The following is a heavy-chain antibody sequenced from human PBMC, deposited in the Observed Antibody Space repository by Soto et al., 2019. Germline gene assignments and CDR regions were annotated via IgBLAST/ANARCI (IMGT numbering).Heavy chain of an antibody. D-gene: IGHD2-2*01. Sequence: SETLSLTCAVYGGSISSNKWWSWVRQPPGKGLEWICEIYHSGSTNYNPSLKSRVTISLDKSKNQFSLKLTLVTAADSAVYYCARDDHIVVLPTPLGAMDVWGQGTTVTVPS. CDR3: ARDDHIVVLPTPLGAMDV. CDR2: IYHSGST. CDR1: GGSISSNKW. J-gene: IGHJ6*02. V-gene: IGHV4-4*02.